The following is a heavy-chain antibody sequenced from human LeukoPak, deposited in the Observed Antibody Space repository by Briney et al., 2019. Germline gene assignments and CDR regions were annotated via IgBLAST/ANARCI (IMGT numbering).Heavy chain of an antibody. Sequence: PGRSLRLSCVASGFNFRVYGMHWVRQSPGKGLEWVAVIWNDGSLKYYGDSVKGRFTISRDNSQNTLYLELNSLRAEDTALYFCAKDRVMSKGYYYMDVWCQGTTVTVSS. CDR2: IWNDGSLK. D-gene: IGHD3-10*01. CDR1: GFNFRVYG. V-gene: IGHV3-33*03. J-gene: IGHJ6*03. CDR3: AKDRVMSKGYYYMDV.